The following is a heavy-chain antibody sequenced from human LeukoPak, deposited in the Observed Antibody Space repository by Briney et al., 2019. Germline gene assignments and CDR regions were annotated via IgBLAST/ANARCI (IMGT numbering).Heavy chain of an antibody. CDR2: INPNSGGT. D-gene: IGHD2-2*02. J-gene: IGHJ4*02. Sequence: ASVKVSCKASGYTFTGYYMHWVRQAPGQGLEWMGWINPNSGGTNYAQKFQGRVTMTRDTSISTAYMELSRLRSDDTAVYYCARGLNIVVVPAAIQDPDFDYWGQGTLVTVSS. CDR1: GYTFTGYY. CDR3: ARGLNIVVVPAAIQDPDFDY. V-gene: IGHV1-2*02.